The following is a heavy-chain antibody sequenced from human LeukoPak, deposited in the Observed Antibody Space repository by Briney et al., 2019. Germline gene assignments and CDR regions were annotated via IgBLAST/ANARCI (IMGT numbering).Heavy chain of an antibody. D-gene: IGHD6-19*01. CDR1: GGSISSSSYY. CDR2: IYYSGST. Sequence: SETLSLTCTVSGGSISSSSYYWGWIRQPPGKGLEWIGSIYYSGSTYYNPSLKSRVTISVDTSKNQFSLKLSSVTAADTAVYYFARHREVAVAYWGQGTLVTVSS. V-gene: IGHV4-39*01. J-gene: IGHJ4*02. CDR3: ARHREVAVAY.